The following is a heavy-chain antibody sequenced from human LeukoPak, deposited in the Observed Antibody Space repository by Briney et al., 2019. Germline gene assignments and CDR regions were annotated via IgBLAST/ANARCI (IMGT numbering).Heavy chain of an antibody. D-gene: IGHD4-11*01. V-gene: IGHV3-23*01. CDR1: GFTVSSYA. Sequence: GGSLRLSCAASGFTVSSYAMNWVRQAPGKGLEWVATISTSGGSTYYADFVKGRFTISRDNSKNTLYLQMNSLRAEDTAVYYCARAHPGDYSDFQFDYWGQGTLVTVSS. J-gene: IGHJ4*02. CDR2: ISTSGGST. CDR3: ARAHPGDYSDFQFDY.